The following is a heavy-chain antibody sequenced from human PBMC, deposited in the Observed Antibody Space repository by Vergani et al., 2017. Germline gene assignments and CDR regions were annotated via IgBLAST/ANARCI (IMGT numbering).Heavy chain of an antibody. CDR1: GFTFSSYA. CDR3: ARGASGDYVSSFDD. D-gene: IGHD4-17*01. CDR2: ISYDGSNK. V-gene: IGHV3-30-3*01. Sequence: QVQLVESGGGVVQPGRSLRLSCAASGFTFSSYAMHWVRQAPGKGLEWVAVISYDGSNKYYADSVKGRFTISRDNSKNTLYLQMNSLRAEDTAVYYCARGASGDYVSSFDDWSQGTLVTVS. J-gene: IGHJ4*02.